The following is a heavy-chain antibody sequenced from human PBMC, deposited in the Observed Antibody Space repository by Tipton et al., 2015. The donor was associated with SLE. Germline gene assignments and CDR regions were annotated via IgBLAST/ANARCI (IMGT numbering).Heavy chain of an antibody. D-gene: IGHD5-24*01. J-gene: IGHJ4*02. Sequence: TLSLTCSVSGASISSSGYYWGWIRQPPGKGLEWIGSIYYSGSTYYNPSLKSRVTISVDTSKNQFSLKLSSVTAADTAVYYCARGPGRDGYRFTFDYWGQGTLVTVSS. CDR3: ARGPGRDGYRFTFDY. V-gene: IGHV4-39*07. CDR2: IYYSGST. CDR1: GASISSSGYY.